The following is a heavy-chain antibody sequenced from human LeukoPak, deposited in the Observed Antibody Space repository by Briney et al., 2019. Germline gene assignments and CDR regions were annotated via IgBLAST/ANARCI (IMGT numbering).Heavy chain of an antibody. D-gene: IGHD3-3*01. CDR3: ARLTRVLRLLEWLPRDYYYYSMDV. CDR2: INHSGST. Sequence: SETLSLTCAVYGGSFSGYSWSWIRQPPGKGLEWIGEINHSGSTSYNPSLKSRVTISVDTSKNQFSLKLSSVTAADTAVYYCARLTRVLRLLEWLPRDYYYYSMDVWGQGTTVTVSS. CDR1: GGSFSGYS. J-gene: IGHJ6*02. V-gene: IGHV4-34*01.